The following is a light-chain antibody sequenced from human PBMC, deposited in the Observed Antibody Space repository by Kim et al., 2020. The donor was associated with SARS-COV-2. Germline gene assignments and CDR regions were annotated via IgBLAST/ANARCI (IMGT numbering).Light chain of an antibody. CDR3: ATWDVSLNGWV. CDR1: SSNVGLHF. V-gene: IGLV1-44*01. Sequence: QSVLTQPPSTSGTPGQRVTISCSGSSSNVGLHFVNWYQQLPGTAPKVFIYNDNQRPSGVPDRFSGSRSGPSASLAISGLQSEDEADYYCATWDVSLNGWVFGGGTQLTVL. J-gene: IGLJ3*02. CDR2: NDN.